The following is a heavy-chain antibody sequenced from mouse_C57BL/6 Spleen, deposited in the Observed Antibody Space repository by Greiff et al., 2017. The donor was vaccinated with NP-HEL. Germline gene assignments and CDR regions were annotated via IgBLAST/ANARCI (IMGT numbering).Heavy chain of an antibody. Sequence: VQRVESGAELVRPGASVTLSCKASGYTFTDYEMHWVKQTPVHGLEWIGAIDPETGGTAYNQKFKGKAILTADKSSSTAYMELRSLTSEDSAVYYCTRFSTGPWFAYWGQGTLVTVSA. V-gene: IGHV1-15*01. D-gene: IGHD4-1*02. CDR1: GYTFTDYE. CDR2: IDPETGGT. CDR3: TRFSTGPWFAY. J-gene: IGHJ3*01.